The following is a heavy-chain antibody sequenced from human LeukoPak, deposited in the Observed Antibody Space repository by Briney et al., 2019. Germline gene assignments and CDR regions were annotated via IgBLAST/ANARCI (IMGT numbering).Heavy chain of an antibody. CDR2: IRYDGSNK. CDR3: AKDVPLVPAARPYYFDY. D-gene: IGHD2-2*01. CDR1: GFTFSSYG. Sequence: GGSLRLSCAASGFTFSSYGMHWVRQAPGKGLEWVAFIRYDGSNKYYADSVKGRFTISRDNSKNTLYLQMNSLRAEDTAVYYCAKDVPLVPAARPYYFDYWGQGTLVSVSS. V-gene: IGHV3-30*02. J-gene: IGHJ4*02.